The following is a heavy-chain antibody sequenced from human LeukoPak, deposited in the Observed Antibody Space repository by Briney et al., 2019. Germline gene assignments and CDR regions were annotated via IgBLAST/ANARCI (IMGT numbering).Heavy chain of an antibody. J-gene: IGHJ5*02. CDR1: GFTFSSYG. CDR3: AKERAAAGTRATFALDP. Sequence: PGRSLRLSCAASGFTFSSYGMHWVRQAPGKGLEWVAVISYDGSNKYYADSVKGRFTISRDNSKNTLYLQMNSLRAEDTAVYYCAKERAAAGTRATFALDPWGQGTLVTVSP. CDR2: ISYDGSNK. V-gene: IGHV3-30*18. D-gene: IGHD6-13*01.